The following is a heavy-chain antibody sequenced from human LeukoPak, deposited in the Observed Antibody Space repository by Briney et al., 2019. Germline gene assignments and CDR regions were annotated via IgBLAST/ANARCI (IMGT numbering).Heavy chain of an antibody. CDR1: GFTFSSYD. J-gene: IGHJ6*02. CDR3: ARRFITSGMDV. D-gene: IGHD3-22*01. CDR2: IGTAGDT. Sequence: GGSLRLSCAASGFTFSSYDMHWVRQATGKGLEWVSAIGTAGDTYYPGSVKGRFTISRENAKNSLYLQMNSLRAGDTAVYYCARRFITSGMDVWGQGTTVTVSS. V-gene: IGHV3-13*01.